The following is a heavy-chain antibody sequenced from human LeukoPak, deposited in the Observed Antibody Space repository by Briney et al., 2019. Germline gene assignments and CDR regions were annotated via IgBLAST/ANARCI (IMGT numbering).Heavy chain of an antibody. CDR2: ISSSSSTI. V-gene: IGHV3-48*01. CDR1: GFTFSSYS. J-gene: IGHJ4*02. Sequence: GGSLRLSCAASGFTFSSYSMNWVRQAPGKGLEWVSYISSSSSTIYYADSVKGRFTISRDNARNSLYLQMNSLRAEDTAVYYCARDGKYVWGSYRLPYFDYWGQGTLVTVSS. CDR3: ARDGKYVWGSYRLPYFDY. D-gene: IGHD3-16*02.